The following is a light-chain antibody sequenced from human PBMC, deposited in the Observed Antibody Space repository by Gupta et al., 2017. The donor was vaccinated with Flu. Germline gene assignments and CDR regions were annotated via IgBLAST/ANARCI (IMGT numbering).Light chain of an antibody. V-gene: IGKV3-15*01. CDR2: DAS. CDR1: QSVSSN. Sequence: GERATLSCRASQSVSSNLAWYQQKPGQAPRLLIFDASTRATGVPARFSGSGSGTECTLTISSLQSEDFAADYSQQYTSWPPAFGQGTKVEI. J-gene: IGKJ1*01. CDR3: QQYTSWPPA.